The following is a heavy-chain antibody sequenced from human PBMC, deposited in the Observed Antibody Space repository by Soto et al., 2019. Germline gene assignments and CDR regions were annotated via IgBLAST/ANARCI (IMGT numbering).Heavy chain of an antibody. Sequence: QVQLVQSGAEVKKPGASVKVSCKASGYTFTGYYMHWVRQAPGQGLEWMGWINPNSGGTNYAQKFQGRVTRTRDTSISTAYMEMSRLRSDDTAVYYCSRPCERLVAGDWYFELWGRGTLVTVPS. CDR1: GYTFTGYY. D-gene: IGHD2-2*01. J-gene: IGHJ2*01. CDR3: SRPCERLVAGDWYFEL. V-gene: IGHV1-2*02. CDR2: INPNSGGT.